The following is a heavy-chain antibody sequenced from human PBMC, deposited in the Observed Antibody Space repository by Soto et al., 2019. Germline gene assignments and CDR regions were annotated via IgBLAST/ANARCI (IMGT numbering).Heavy chain of an antibody. D-gene: IGHD2-8*01. Sequence: SETLSLTCTVSGGSISHYYWSWIRQSPGKGLEWVGYAYYSGSTDYNPSLKSRVTMSVDTSKNQVSLKLNSVTTADTAVYYCARDRSTYGGGGTGEVKENWFDPWGPGTLVTVSS. CDR3: ARDRSTYGGGGTGEVKENWFDP. J-gene: IGHJ5*02. CDR2: AYYSGST. V-gene: IGHV4-59*01. CDR1: GGSISHYY.